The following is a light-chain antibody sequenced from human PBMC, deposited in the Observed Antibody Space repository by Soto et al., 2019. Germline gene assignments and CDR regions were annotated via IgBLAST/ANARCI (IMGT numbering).Light chain of an antibody. CDR1: HSVSSSY. J-gene: IGKJ5*01. CDR3: QQYGGSPPIT. V-gene: IGKV3-20*01. CDR2: GAS. Sequence: EIVLTQSPGTLSLSPGERATLSCRASHSVSSSYLAWYQQKPGQAPRLLIYGASSRATGTPGRFRGSGSGTDFTLSISRLEPEDFAVYYCQQYGGSPPITFGQGTRLEIK.